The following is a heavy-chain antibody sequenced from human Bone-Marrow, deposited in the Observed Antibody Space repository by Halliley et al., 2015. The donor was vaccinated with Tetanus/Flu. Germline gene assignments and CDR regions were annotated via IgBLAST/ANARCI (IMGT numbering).Heavy chain of an antibody. CDR2: ISGSGGST. CDR3: AKLRGPTGSWYFHY. CDR1: GFTFSGYA. Sequence: SLRLSCAASGFTFSGYAMSWVRQAPGKGLEWVSAISGSGGSTYYADSFKGRFTISRDNSKNTLYLQVNSLRAGDTAVYYCAKLRGPTGSWYFHYWGQGTLVTVSS. D-gene: IGHD6-13*01. V-gene: IGHV3-23*01. J-gene: IGHJ4*02.